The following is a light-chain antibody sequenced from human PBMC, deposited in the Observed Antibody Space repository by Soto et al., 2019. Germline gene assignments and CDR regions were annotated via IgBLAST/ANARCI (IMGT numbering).Light chain of an antibody. CDR3: QQRNGYTIT. CDR1: QGIDTS. Sequence: ILLTQSPSSLSASVGDRVTITCRASQGIDTSLACYQQKPGKAPKLLIYAPSNFQSGVPSRFSGSGSGTHVTLTISSLQPEAFATYYCQQRNGYTITFGQGTRLEI. CDR2: APS. J-gene: IGKJ5*01. V-gene: IGKV1-9*01.